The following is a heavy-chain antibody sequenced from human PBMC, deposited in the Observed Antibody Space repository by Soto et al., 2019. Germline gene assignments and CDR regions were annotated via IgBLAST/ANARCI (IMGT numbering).Heavy chain of an antibody. Sequence: SETLSLTCTVTGDSISSRSYYWGWIRQPPGKGLEWIGGIYYSGSTYNNPSLRSRVSMSIDTSKNQFSLKLKSVTAADTALYFCARQRTSVVTQAYFDVWGQGSLVTVSS. CDR2: IYYSGST. J-gene: IGHJ4*02. V-gene: IGHV4-39*01. D-gene: IGHD2-21*02. CDR3: ARQRTSVVTQAYFDV. CDR1: GDSISSRSYY.